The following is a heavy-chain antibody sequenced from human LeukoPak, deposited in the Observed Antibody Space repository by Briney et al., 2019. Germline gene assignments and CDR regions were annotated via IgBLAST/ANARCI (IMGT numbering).Heavy chain of an antibody. J-gene: IGHJ6*03. CDR3: ARGLAPYSYEYSGHDPYYYYNMDV. D-gene: IGHD3-22*01. CDR1: GYTFSSYG. CDR2: INPKNGKT. Sequence: GASVKVSCKASGYTFSSYGISWVRQAAGQGLEWMGWINPKNGKTSYAQKFQDRVTMTENTSTSTAYMELSSLRSEDTAVYYCARGLAPYSYEYSGHDPYYYYNMDVWGKGTTVIISS. V-gene: IGHV1-8*02.